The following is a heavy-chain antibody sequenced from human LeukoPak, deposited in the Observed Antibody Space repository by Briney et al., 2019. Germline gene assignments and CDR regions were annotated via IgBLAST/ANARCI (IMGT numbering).Heavy chain of an antibody. CDR1: GYTFTSHY. CDR3: ARGDAQEVTLDY. CDR2: LNPAGGST. Sequence: ASVKVSCKASGYTFTSHYYIHWVRQAPGQGLEWMGILNPAGGSTSYAQKFQGRVTVTRDTSTSTVYMELSSLRSEDTAVYYCARGDAQEVTLDYWGQGTLVTVSS. D-gene: IGHD2-21*02. J-gene: IGHJ4*02. V-gene: IGHV1-46*01.